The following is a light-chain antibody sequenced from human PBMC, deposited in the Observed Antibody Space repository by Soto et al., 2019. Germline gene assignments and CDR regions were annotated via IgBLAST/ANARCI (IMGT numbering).Light chain of an antibody. CDR2: DAS. CDR1: QSVSSY. V-gene: IGKV3-11*01. J-gene: IGKJ4*01. Sequence: EIVLTQSPATLSLSPGERATLSCRASQSVSSYLAWYQQKPGQAPRLLIYDASNRATGIPARFRGSGSGTDFTLTISSLEPEDFAVYYCHQRTNSPPVTFGGGTKVEI. CDR3: HQRTNSPPVT.